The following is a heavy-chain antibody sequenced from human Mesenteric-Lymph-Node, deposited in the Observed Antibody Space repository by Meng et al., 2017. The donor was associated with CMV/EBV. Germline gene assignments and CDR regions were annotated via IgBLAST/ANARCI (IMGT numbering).Heavy chain of an antibody. CDR3: ARITYFGDSDTFDV. J-gene: IGHJ3*01. Sequence: GGSLRLSCAASGFTFSSYWMAWVRQTPGKGLEWVANIGEDANDKHYVDSVRGRFTISRDNPKNSMDLQMNSLRAEDTAVYYCARITYFGDSDTFDVWGQGTMVTVSS. CDR1: GFTFSSYW. V-gene: IGHV3-7*01. D-gene: IGHD4-17*01. CDR2: IGEDANDK.